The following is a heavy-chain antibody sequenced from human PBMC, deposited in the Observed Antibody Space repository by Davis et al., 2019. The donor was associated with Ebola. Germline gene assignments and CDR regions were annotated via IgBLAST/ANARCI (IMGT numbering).Heavy chain of an antibody. V-gene: IGHV4-39*07. CDR3: ARGRYYVWGSYRYYNY. CDR1: GGSISSRSYY. J-gene: IGHJ4*02. CDR2: IYYSGST. D-gene: IGHD3-16*02. Sequence: SETLSLTCTVSGGSISSRSYYWGWIRQPPGKGLEWFGSIYYSGSTYYNPSLKSRVTISVDTSKNQFSLKLSSVTAADTAVYYCARGRYYVWGSYRYYNYWGQGTLVTVSS.